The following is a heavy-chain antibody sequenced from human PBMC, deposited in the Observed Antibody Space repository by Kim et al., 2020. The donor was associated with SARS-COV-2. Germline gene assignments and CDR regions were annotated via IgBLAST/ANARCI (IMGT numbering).Heavy chain of an antibody. CDR1: GGSFSGYY. V-gene: IGHV4-34*01. Sequence: SETLSLTCAVYGGSFSGYYWSWILQPPGKGLEWIGEINHSGSTNYNPSLKSRVTISVDTSKNQFSLKLSSVTAADTAVYYCARDGRVMVRGCWFDPWGQGTLGTDSA. J-gene: IGHJ5*02. CDR2: INHSGST. CDR3: ARDGRVMVRGCWFDP. D-gene: IGHD3-10*01.